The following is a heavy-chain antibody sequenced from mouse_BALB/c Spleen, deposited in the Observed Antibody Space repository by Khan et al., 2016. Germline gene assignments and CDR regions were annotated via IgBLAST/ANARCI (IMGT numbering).Heavy chain of an antibody. CDR2: INPSSGYT. CDR1: GYTFTSYT. D-gene: IGHD2-14*01. J-gene: IGHJ3*01. V-gene: IGHV1-4*01. CDR3: AREDCRSAWFAY. Sequence: QVQLKQSGAELARPGASVKMSCKASGYTFTSYTMHWVKQRPGQGLEWIGYINPSSGYTNYNQKFKDKATLTADKSSSTAYMQLSSLTSEDSAVYYCAREDCRSAWFAYWGQGTLVTVSA.